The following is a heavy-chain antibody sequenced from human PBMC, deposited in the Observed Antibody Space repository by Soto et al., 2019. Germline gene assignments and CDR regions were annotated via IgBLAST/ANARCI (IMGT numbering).Heavy chain of an antibody. Sequence: GSVKVSCKASGYTFTSYAMHWVRQAPGQRLEWMGWINAGNGNTKYSQKFQGRVTITRDTSASTAYMELSSLRSEDTAVYYCARENYDFWSGYLSGLDYWGQGTLVTVSS. D-gene: IGHD3-3*01. CDR1: GYTFTSYA. J-gene: IGHJ4*02. CDR3: ARENYDFWSGYLSGLDY. CDR2: INAGNGNT. V-gene: IGHV1-3*01.